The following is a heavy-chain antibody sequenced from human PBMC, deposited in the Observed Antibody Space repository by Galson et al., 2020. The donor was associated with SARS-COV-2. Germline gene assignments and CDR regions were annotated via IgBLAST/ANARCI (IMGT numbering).Heavy chain of an antibody. CDR3: ARTLVSTDGFDY. J-gene: IGHJ4*02. CDR2: IWYDGSNK. V-gene: IGHV3-33*01. CDR1: GFTFSSYG. Sequence: GESLKISCAASGFTFSSYGMHWVRQAPGKGLEWVAVIWYDGSNKYYADSVKGRFTISRDNSKNTLYLQMNSLRAEDTAVYYCARTLVSTDGFDYWGQGTLVTVSS. D-gene: IGHD2-8*01.